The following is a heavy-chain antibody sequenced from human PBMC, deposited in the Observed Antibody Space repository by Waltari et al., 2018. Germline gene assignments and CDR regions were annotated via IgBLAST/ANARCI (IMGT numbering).Heavy chain of an antibody. Sequence: QLQLQESGPGLVKPSETLSLTCTVSGGSISSSSYYWGWIRQPPGKGLEWIGSIYYSGSTYYNPSLKSRVTISVDTSKNQFSLKLSSVTAADTAVYYCASRMEMATIYYYYYGMDVWGQGTTVTVSS. CDR1: GGSISSSSYY. CDR2: IYYSGST. V-gene: IGHV4-39*01. J-gene: IGHJ6*02. CDR3: ASRMEMATIYYYYYGMDV. D-gene: IGHD5-12*01.